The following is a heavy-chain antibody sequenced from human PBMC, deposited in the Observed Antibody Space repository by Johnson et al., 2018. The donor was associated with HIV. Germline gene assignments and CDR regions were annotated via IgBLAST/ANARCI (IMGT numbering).Heavy chain of an antibody. CDR3: ARTQVVYAHFDI. Sequence: QVQLVESGGGVVQPGRSLRLSCAASGFTFSSYAMHWVRQAPGKGLAWVAVIWDDGSNKYYADSVKGRFTISRDNSKNTLYLQMNSLRAEDTAVYYCARTQVVYAHFDIWGQGTMVTVSS. J-gene: IGHJ3*02. D-gene: IGHD2-8*02. CDR1: GFTFSSYA. CDR2: IWDDGSNK. V-gene: IGHV3-30-3*01.